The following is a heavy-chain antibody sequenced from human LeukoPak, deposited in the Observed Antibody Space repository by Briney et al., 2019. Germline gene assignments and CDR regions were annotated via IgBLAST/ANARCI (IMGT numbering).Heavy chain of an antibody. J-gene: IGHJ4*02. CDR1: GYTFTSYG. V-gene: IGHV1-18*01. CDR3: ARDRPSMVRGVHIDY. D-gene: IGHD3-10*01. Sequence: GASVKVSCKASGYTFTSYGISWVRQAPGQGLEWMGWISAYNGNTNYAQKLQGRDTMTTDTSTSTAYMELRSLRSDDTAVYYCARDRPSMVRGVHIDYWGQGTLVTVSS. CDR2: ISAYNGNT.